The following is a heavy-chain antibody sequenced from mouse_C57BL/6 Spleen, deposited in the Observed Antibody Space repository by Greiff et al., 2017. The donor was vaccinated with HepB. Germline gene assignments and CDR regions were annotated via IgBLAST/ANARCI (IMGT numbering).Heavy chain of an antibody. CDR3: ARAYFDV. Sequence: EVKVVESEGGLVQPGSSMKLSCTASGFTFSDYYMAWVRQVPEKGLEWVANINYDGSSTYYLDSLKSRFIISRDNAKNILYLQMSSLKSEDTATYYCARAYFDVWGTGTTVTVSS. J-gene: IGHJ1*03. V-gene: IGHV5-16*01. CDR2: INYDGSST. CDR1: GFTFSDYY.